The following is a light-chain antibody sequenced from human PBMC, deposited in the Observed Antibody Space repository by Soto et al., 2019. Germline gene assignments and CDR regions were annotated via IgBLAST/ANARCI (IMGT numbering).Light chain of an antibody. CDR3: QHSYISPPT. CDR2: AAS. Sequence: DIQMTQSPSSLSASVGDRVTITCRASQDITRHLNWYQHKPGKAPKLLIYAASNLQSGVPSTFGARGSGTDFSLTISNLQPEDFATYYCQHSYISPPTFGQGTNV. CDR1: QDITRH. V-gene: IGKV1-39*01. J-gene: IGKJ1*01.